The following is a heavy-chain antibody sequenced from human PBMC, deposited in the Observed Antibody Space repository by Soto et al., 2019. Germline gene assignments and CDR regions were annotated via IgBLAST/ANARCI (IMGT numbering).Heavy chain of an antibody. Sequence: SETLSLTCTVSGGSISSSSYYWGWIRQPPGKGLEWIGSIYYSGSTYYNPSLKSRVTISVDTSKNQFSLKLSSVTAADTAVYYCARQGGLGLWFGEFHFDYWGQGTLVTVSS. J-gene: IGHJ4*02. CDR3: ARQGGLGLWFGEFHFDY. CDR2: IYYSGST. D-gene: IGHD3-10*01. V-gene: IGHV4-39*01. CDR1: GGSISSSSYY.